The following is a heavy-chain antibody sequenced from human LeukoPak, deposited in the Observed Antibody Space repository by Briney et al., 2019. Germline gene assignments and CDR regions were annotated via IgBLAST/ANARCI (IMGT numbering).Heavy chain of an antibody. CDR2: IYPSGNT. D-gene: IGHD3-10*01. J-gene: IGHJ5*02. CDR1: GGSFSNHF. Sequence: SETLSLTCSVSGGSFSNHFWSWVRQPAGKGLEWIGRIYPSGNTNYNPSLKSRVTLSVDTSKTQFSLKLNSVTAADTAVYYCARGRVYGSGSYHWGQGTLVTVSS. CDR3: ARGRVYGSGSYH. V-gene: IGHV4-4*07.